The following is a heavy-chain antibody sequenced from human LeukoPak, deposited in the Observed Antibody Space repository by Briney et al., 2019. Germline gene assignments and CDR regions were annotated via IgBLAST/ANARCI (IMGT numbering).Heavy chain of an antibody. CDR1: GFTFSSYS. CDR2: ISSSSDTI. D-gene: IGHD5-12*01. V-gene: IGHV3-48*02. J-gene: IGHJ4*02. CDR3: ARDSSSGYEDY. Sequence: PGGSLTLSCAASGFTFSSYSMNWVRQAPGKGLEWVSYISSSSDTIYSADSVKARFTISRDNAKNSLYLQMNSLRDADTAVYYCARDSSSGYEDYWGQGTLVTVSS.